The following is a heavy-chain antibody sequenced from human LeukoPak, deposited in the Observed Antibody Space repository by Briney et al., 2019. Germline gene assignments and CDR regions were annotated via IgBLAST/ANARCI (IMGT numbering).Heavy chain of an antibody. Sequence: GGSLRLSCAASGFTFSSYAMSWVRQAPGKGLEWVSPISGTGGSTYSADSVKGRFTISRDHSKNTLYLQINSLRAEDTAVYYCAKSQINIVVVVAATGDWFDPWGQGTLVTVSS. CDR2: ISGTGGST. D-gene: IGHD2-15*01. CDR1: GFTFSSYA. J-gene: IGHJ5*02. CDR3: AKSQINIVVVVAATGDWFDP. V-gene: IGHV3-23*01.